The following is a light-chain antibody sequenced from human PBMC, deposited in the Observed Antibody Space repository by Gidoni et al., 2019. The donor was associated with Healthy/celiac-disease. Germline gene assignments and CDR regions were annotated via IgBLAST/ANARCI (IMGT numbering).Light chain of an antibody. V-gene: IGKV1-39*01. CDR2: AAS. Sequence: DIRMTQSPSSLSASVGDRVTITCRASQSISSYLNWYQQKPGKAPKLLIYAASSLQSGVPSRFSGSGSGTDFTLTISSLQPEDFATYYCQQSYSTPPGFGGGTKVEIK. CDR3: QQSYSTPPG. J-gene: IGKJ4*01. CDR1: QSISSY.